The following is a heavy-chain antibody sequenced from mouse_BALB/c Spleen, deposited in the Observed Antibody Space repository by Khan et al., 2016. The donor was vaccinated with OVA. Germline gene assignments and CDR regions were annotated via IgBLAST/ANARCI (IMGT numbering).Heavy chain of an antibody. V-gene: IGHV5-9-3*01. CDR1: GFIFSSFA. Sequence: EVELVESGGGLVKPGGSLKLSCAASGFIFSSFAMSWMRQTPEKRLEWVASISSGGAYTYYADSVKGRFTISRDHAENTPYLQMSSLRSEDTATYYCARQGARDEGFDYWGQGTTLTVSS. D-gene: IGHD3-1*01. CDR3: ARQGARDEGFDY. CDR2: ISSGGAYT. J-gene: IGHJ2*01.